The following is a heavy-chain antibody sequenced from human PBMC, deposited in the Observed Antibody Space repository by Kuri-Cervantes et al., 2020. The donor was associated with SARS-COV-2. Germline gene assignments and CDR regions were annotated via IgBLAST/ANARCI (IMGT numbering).Heavy chain of an antibody. D-gene: IGHD3-10*01. V-gene: IGHV4-61*01. CDR2: VYYSGDT. CDR3: ARESYASLDL. Sequence: GSLRLSCTVSGGSVSSGNDYWSWIRQPPGKGLEWIGFVYYSGDTNYNPSLKSRVTISVDTSKNQFSLKLRSVTAADTAVYFCARESYASLDLWGQGALVTVSS. CDR1: GGSVSSGNDY. J-gene: IGHJ4*02.